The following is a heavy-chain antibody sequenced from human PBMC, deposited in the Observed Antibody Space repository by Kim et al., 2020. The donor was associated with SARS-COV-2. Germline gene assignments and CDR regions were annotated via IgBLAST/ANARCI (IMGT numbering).Heavy chain of an antibody. Sequence: ASVKVSCNASGYTFSNYDINWVRQATGQGLEWMGWMNPNSGNTGYAQKFQGRVTMTRNTSTSTAYMDLSSLRSEDTAVYYCARGPAWNGVPYYFDYWGRGTLVTVSS. CDR3: ARGPAWNGVPYYFDY. J-gene: IGHJ4*02. CDR1: GYTFSNYD. V-gene: IGHV1-8*01. CDR2: MNPNSGNT. D-gene: IGHD1-1*01.